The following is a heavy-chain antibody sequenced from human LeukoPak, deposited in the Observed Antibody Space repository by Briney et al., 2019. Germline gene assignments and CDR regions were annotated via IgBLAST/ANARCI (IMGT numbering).Heavy chain of an antibody. CDR2: IEQDGSEK. D-gene: IGHD3-22*01. Sequence: SGGSLRLSCAASGFTFSSYWMSWVRQAPGKGLEWVANIEQDGSEKYYVDSVKGRFTISRDNAKNSLYLQMNSLRAEDTAVYYCARVGYITYYYDSSGYYPYYFDYWGQGTLVTVSS. J-gene: IGHJ4*02. CDR1: GFTFSSYW. V-gene: IGHV3-7*01. CDR3: ARVGYITYYYDSSGYYPYYFDY.